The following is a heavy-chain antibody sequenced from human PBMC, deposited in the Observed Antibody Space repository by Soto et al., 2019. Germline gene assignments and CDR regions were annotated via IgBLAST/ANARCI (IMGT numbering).Heavy chain of an antibody. CDR1: GFTFSSYW. Sequence: PGGSLRLSCAASGFTFSSYWMSWVRQAPGKGLEWVANIKQDGSEKYNVDSVKGRFTISRDNAKNSLYLQMNSLRAEDTAVYYCARDKFLYDILTGYYNNWFDPWGQGTLVTVSS. V-gene: IGHV3-7*03. CDR3: ARDKFLYDILTGYYNNWFDP. J-gene: IGHJ5*02. D-gene: IGHD3-9*01. CDR2: IKQDGSEK.